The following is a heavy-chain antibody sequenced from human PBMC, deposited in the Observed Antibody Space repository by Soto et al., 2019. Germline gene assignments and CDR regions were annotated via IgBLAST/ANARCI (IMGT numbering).Heavy chain of an antibody. CDR1: GYTFTSYG. CDR3: ARDNSGYSSGWLDY. J-gene: IGHJ4*02. Sequence: ASVKVSCKASGYTFTSYGISWVRQAPGQGLEWMGWISAYNGNTNYAQKLQGRVTMTTDTSTSTAYMELRSLRSDDTAVYYCARDNSGYSSGWLDYWGQGTLVTVSS. D-gene: IGHD6-19*01. CDR2: ISAYNGNT. V-gene: IGHV1-18*01.